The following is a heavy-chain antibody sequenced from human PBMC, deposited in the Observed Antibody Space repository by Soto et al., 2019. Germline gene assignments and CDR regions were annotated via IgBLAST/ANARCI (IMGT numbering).Heavy chain of an antibody. Sequence: LSLTCAVYGGSFSGYYWSWIRQSPGKGLEWIGEINHSGSTNYTPSLKSRVTISVDTSKNQVSLKLSSVTAADTAVYYCTRTTAFVSGTYPPAHFDYWGQGTRVTVSS. CDR1: GGSFSGYY. D-gene: IGHD3-16*01. CDR2: INHSGST. CDR3: TRTTAFVSGTYPPAHFDY. J-gene: IGHJ4*02. V-gene: IGHV4-34*01.